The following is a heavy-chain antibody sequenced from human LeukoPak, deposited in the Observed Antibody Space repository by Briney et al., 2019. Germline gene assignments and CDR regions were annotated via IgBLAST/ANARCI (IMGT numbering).Heavy chain of an antibody. D-gene: IGHD2-15*01. CDR1: GYTFTSYY. J-gene: IGHJ5*02. CDR2: IIPIFGIA. CDR3: ARVGRYSELPNWFDP. V-gene: IGHV1-69*04. Sequence: GASVKVSCKASGYTFTSYYMHWVRQAPGQGLEWMGRIIPIFGIANYAQKFQGKVTITADKSTSTAYMELSSLRSEDAAAYYCARVGRYSELPNWFDPWGQGTLVTVSS.